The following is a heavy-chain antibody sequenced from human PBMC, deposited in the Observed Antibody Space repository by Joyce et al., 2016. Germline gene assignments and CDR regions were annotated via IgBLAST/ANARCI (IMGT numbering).Heavy chain of an antibody. CDR3: AREYFWRYDY. CDR2: IKADGSEK. Sequence: EVQLVESGGGLVQPGGSLRLSCVSSGFTFRKYYMGWIRQAPGKGPGWVANIKADGSEKSYVGSVEGRFTISRDNAKNSLYLQINGLRAEDTAVYYCAREYFWRYDYWGQGTLVTVSS. D-gene: IGHD3-3*01. V-gene: IGHV3-7*01. CDR1: GFTFRKYY. J-gene: IGHJ4*02.